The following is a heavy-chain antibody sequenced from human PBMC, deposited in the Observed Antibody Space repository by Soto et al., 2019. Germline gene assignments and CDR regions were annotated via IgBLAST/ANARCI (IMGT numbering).Heavy chain of an antibody. V-gene: IGHV4-4*02. CDR2: IYHSGST. Sequence: QVQLQESGPGLVKPSGTLSLTCAVSGGSISSSNWWSWVRQPPGKGLEWIGEIYHSGSTNYNPSPKCRVTLSVDKSKNQFSLKLSSVTAADTAVYYCARVSGSYYYGMDVWGQGTTVTVSS. CDR1: GGSISSSNW. CDR3: ARVSGSYYYGMDV. J-gene: IGHJ6*02. D-gene: IGHD1-26*01.